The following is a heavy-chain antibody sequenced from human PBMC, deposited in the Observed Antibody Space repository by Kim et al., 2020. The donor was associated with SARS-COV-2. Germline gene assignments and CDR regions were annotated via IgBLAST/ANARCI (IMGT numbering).Heavy chain of an antibody. CDR2: ISAYNGNT. D-gene: IGHD3-22*01. J-gene: IGHJ4*02. Sequence: ASVKVSCKASGYTFTSYGISWVRQAPGQGLEWMGWISAYNGNTNYAQKLQGRVTMTTDTSTSTAYMELRSLRSDDTAVYYCARVPQRITMIVVFEYYFDYWGQGTLVTVSS. CDR1: GYTFTSYG. V-gene: IGHV1-18*01. CDR3: ARVPQRITMIVVFEYYFDY.